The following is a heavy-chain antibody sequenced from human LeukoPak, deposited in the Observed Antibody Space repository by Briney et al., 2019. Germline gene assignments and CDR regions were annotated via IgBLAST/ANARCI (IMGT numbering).Heavy chain of an antibody. CDR1: GITNNSHS. Sequence: GGSLRLSCAASGITNNSHSMTWVRQAPGKGLEWLSSISGSGNSAYYADSVKGRFTISRDKSKSTLSLQMNSLRVEDTAVYYCGKGAYVGGSSGYYPIWGQGTMVTVSS. D-gene: IGHD3-22*01. CDR2: ISGSGNSA. V-gene: IGHV3-23*01. CDR3: GKGAYVGGSSGYYPI. J-gene: IGHJ3*01.